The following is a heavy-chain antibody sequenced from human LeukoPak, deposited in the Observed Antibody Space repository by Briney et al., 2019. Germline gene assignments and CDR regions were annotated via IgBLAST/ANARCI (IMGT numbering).Heavy chain of an antibody. CDR3: ARTDGDLDY. Sequence: ASVKVSCKASGYTFTSYDINWVRQATGQGLEWVGWMNPKSGFTGSAQKFQGRVTMTRDTAISTAYMDLSSLRSEDTAVYYCARTDGDLDYWGQGTLITVSS. D-gene: IGHD4-17*01. CDR1: GYTFTSYD. V-gene: IGHV1-8*01. J-gene: IGHJ4*02. CDR2: MNPKSGFT.